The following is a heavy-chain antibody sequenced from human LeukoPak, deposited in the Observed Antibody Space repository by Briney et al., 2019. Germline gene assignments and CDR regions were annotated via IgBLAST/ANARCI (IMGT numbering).Heavy chain of an antibody. CDR1: SGSFSGYY. V-gene: IGHV4-34*01. D-gene: IGHD3-10*01. CDR3: ARGRVAGSGSYY. Sequence: SETLSLTCAVYSGSFSGYYWSWIRQSPGKGLEWIGEINHSGSTNYNPSLKSRVTISVDTSKNQFSLKLSSVTAADTAVYYCARGRVAGSGSYYWGQGSLVTVSS. CDR2: INHSGST. J-gene: IGHJ4*01.